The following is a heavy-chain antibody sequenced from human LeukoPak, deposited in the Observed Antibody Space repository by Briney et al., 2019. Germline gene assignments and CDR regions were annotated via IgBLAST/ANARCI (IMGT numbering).Heavy chain of an antibody. CDR3: VKMHYDFWSAFHI. J-gene: IGHJ3*02. CDR2: INPSGGST. D-gene: IGHD3-3*01. CDR1: GYTFTSYY. V-gene: IGHV1-46*01. Sequence: ASVKVSCKASGYTFTSYYMHWVRQAPGQGLEWMGIINPSGGSTSYAQKFQGRVTMTRDTSITTAYMELSRLRSDDTAVYYCVKMHYDFWSAFHIWGQGTMVTVSS.